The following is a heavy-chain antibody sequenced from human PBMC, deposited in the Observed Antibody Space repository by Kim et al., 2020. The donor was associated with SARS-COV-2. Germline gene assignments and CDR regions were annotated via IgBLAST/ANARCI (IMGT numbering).Heavy chain of an antibody. V-gene: IGHV4-34*01. CDR1: GGSFSGYY. CDR3: ARGGYCSSTSCYRYYYGMDV. Sequence: SETLSLTCAVYGGSFSGYYWSWIRQPPGKGLEWIGEINHSGSTNYNPSLKSRVTISVDTSKNQFSLKLSSVTAADTAVYYCARGGYCSSTSCYRYYYGMDVWGQGTTVTVSS. D-gene: IGHD2-2*02. J-gene: IGHJ6*02. CDR2: INHSGST.